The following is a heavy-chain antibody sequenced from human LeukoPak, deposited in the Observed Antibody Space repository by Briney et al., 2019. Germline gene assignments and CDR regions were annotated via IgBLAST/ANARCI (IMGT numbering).Heavy chain of an antibody. J-gene: IGHJ3*01. D-gene: IGHD2-21*02. CDR2: ISGGGGKT. V-gene: IGHV3-23*01. Sequence: GGSLRLSCDASGFTFSSCALSWVRQAPGKGLEWVSAISGGGGKTWYADSVKGRFTISRDNSKNTLYLQMNSLRAEDTALYYCAKDPIVFNSADYYLGALNLWGKGAMVTVSS. CDR1: GFTFSSCA. CDR3: AKDPIVFNSADYYLGALNL.